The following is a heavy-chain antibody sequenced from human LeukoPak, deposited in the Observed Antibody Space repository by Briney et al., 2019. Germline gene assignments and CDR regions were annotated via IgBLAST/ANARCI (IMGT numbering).Heavy chain of an antibody. D-gene: IGHD1-26*01. CDR1: GGSISSGGYY. CDR3: ARGGWELGTYYFDY. CDR2: IYYSGST. Sequence: SETPSLTCTVSGGSISSGGYYWSWIRQHPGKGLEWIGYIYYSGSTNYNPSLKSRVTISVDTSKNQFSLKLSSVTAADTAVYYCARGGWELGTYYFDYWGQGTLVTVSS. J-gene: IGHJ4*02. V-gene: IGHV4-61*08.